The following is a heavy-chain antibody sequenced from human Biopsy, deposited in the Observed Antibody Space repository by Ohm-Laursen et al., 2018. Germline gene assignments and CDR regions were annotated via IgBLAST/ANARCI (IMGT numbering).Heavy chain of an antibody. CDR3: ARGEGSSWFDP. Sequence: SVKVSCKASGDSFTSYAIGWVRQAPGQGLEWMGGIIPIPNVATYAQKFQGRITITADESTSTAYMELSSLTSEDTAVYFCARGEGSSWFDPWGHGTLVTVSS. J-gene: IGHJ5*02. CDR1: GDSFTSYA. D-gene: IGHD1-26*01. V-gene: IGHV1-69*10. CDR2: IIPIPNVA.